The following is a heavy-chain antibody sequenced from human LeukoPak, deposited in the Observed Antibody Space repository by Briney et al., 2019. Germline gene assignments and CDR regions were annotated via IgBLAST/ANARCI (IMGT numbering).Heavy chain of an antibody. D-gene: IGHD2-2*01. J-gene: IGHJ4*02. CDR2: ISVSGGSP. CDR1: GFTFSSYA. CDR3: AKNRHRLPSDY. Sequence: GGSLRLFCSASGFTFSSYAMIWVRQAPGKGLEWVSAISVSGGSPYYADSVKGRFTISRDNSKNTLYLQMDSLRADDTAVYYCAKNRHRLPSDYWGQGTLVTVSS. V-gene: IGHV3-23*01.